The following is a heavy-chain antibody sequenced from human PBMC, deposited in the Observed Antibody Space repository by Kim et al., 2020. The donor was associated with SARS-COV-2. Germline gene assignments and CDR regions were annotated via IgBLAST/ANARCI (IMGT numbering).Heavy chain of an antibody. Sequence: GGSLRLSCAASGFTFGDYAMHWVRQAPGKGLEWVSGISWNSGSIGYADSVKGRFTISRDNAKNSLYLQMNSLRAEDTALYYCAKVPSGLLYLNWFDPWGQGTLVTVSS. CDR2: ISWNSGSI. CDR3: AKVPSGLLYLNWFDP. CDR1: GFTFGDYA. D-gene: IGHD2-2*02. J-gene: IGHJ5*02. V-gene: IGHV3-9*01.